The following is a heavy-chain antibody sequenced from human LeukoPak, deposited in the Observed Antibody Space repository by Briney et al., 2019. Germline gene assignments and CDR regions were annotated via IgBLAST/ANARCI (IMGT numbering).Heavy chain of an antibody. J-gene: IGHJ4*02. Sequence: GRSLRLSCAASGFTFSSYAMHWVRQAPGKGLEWISYISRSGATENYADSVKGRFTISRDNAKDSLYLQMYSLRAEDTAVYYCVRGEQLNYFVYWGQGTLVTVSS. CDR3: VRGEQLNYFVY. CDR2: ISRSGATE. D-gene: IGHD1-26*01. V-gene: IGHV3-48*03. CDR1: GFTFSSYA.